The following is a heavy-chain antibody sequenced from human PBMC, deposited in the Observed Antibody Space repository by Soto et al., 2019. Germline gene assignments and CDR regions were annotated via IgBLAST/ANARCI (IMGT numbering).Heavy chain of an antibody. Sequence: EVQLVESGGGLVQPGGSLRLSCAASGFTFSSYWMHWVRQAPGKGLVWVSRINSDGSSTSYADSVKGRCTISRDNAKNTLDLQMNSLRAEDTAVYYCERPRPYCGGDCPDSWGQGTLVTVSS. CDR2: INSDGSST. J-gene: IGHJ4*02. CDR3: ERPRPYCGGDCPDS. D-gene: IGHD2-21*02. V-gene: IGHV3-74*01. CDR1: GFTFSSYW.